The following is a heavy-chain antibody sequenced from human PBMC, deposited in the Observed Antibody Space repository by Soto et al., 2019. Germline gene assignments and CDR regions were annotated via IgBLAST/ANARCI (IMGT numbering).Heavy chain of an antibody. CDR1: GGTFSSYV. Sequence: QVQLVQSGAEVKKSGSSVKVSCKASGGTFSSYVIRWVRQAPGQGLEWMGGIIPIFGTGNYAQKFQGRVTITADESTSTAYMELNSLRSEDTALYYCAINTGTVVAYYFDYWGQGTLVTVSS. D-gene: IGHD2-8*02. V-gene: IGHV1-69*01. J-gene: IGHJ4*02. CDR2: IIPIFGTG. CDR3: AINTGTVVAYYFDY.